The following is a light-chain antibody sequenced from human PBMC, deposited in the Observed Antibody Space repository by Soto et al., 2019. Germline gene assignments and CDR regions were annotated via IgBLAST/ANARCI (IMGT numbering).Light chain of an antibody. CDR3: HQYGSSRA. CDR2: GAS. Sequence: EIVLTQSPGTLSLSPGERATLSCRASQSASGNYLAWYQQKPGQAPRLLIYGASTRATGTPDRFSGSGSGTDFTLTISRLEPEDFAVYYCHQYGSSRAFGQGTKVEIK. V-gene: IGKV3-20*01. CDR1: QSASGNY. J-gene: IGKJ1*01.